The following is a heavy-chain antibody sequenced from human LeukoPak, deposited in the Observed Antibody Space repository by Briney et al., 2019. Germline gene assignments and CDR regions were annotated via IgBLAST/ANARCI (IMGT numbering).Heavy chain of an antibody. D-gene: IGHD3-10*01. J-gene: IGHJ4*02. CDR1: GYTFTNFA. CDR2: INAGNGNT. V-gene: IGHV1-3*01. Sequence: GASVTASCKTSGYTFTNFAIHWVRQAPGQRLEWMGWINAGNGNTKYSQNLQGRVTIAGDTSASTAYMELTSLRSEDTAVYYCARGLLWFGELSTLGYWGQGTLVTVSS. CDR3: ARGLLWFGELSTLGY.